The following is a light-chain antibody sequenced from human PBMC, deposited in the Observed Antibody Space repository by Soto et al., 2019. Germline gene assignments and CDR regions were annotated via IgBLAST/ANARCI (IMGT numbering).Light chain of an antibody. V-gene: IGKV3-11*01. CDR2: DTS. CDR3: QQRDDWPVT. J-gene: IGKJ3*01. Sequence: IVLTQSPATLSLTPGERATVSCRASQSVGKYLAWYQHKPGQAPRLLIYDTSNRATGIPASFTGSGSGTDFTLPISNLEPEDSAVYFCQQRDDWPVTFGPGTKVEIK. CDR1: QSVGKY.